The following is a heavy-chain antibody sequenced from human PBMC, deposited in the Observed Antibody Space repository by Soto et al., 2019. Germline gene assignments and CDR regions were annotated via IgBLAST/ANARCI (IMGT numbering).Heavy chain of an antibody. V-gene: IGHV3-23*01. Sequence: EVQLLESGGGLVQPGGSLRLSCAASGFTFSSYAMSWVRQAPGKGLEWVSAISGSGGSTYYADSVKGRFTISRDNSKNALYLQMNSLRAEDTAVYYCARGLVPAAMFMWFDPWGQGTLVTVSS. CDR1: GFTFSSYA. CDR3: ARGLVPAAMFMWFDP. D-gene: IGHD2-2*01. CDR2: ISGSGGST. J-gene: IGHJ5*02.